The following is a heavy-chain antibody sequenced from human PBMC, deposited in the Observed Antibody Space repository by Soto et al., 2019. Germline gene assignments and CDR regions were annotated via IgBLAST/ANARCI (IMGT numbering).Heavy chain of an antibody. CDR3: TLRSGYSNFDY. V-gene: IGHV3-73*01. Sequence: EVQLVESGGGLVQPGGSLKLSCAASGFTFSGSTMHWVRQASGKGLEWVGRIRSKANSYATAYAASVKGRFTISRDDSKNTAYLKMNSLKTEDTAVYYFTLRSGYSNFDYWGQGTLVTVSS. CDR2: IRSKANSYAT. D-gene: IGHD3-22*01. J-gene: IGHJ4*02. CDR1: GFTFSGST.